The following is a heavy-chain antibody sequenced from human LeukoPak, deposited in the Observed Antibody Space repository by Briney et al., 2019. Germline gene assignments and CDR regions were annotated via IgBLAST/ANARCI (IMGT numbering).Heavy chain of an antibody. Sequence: SETLSLTSTVSGGSISSYYWSWIRQPAGKGLEWIGRIYTSGSTNYNPSLKSRVTMSVDTSKNQFSLKLSSVTAADTAVYYCARDMEYYCSSTSCYINWFDPWGRGTLVTVSS. J-gene: IGHJ5*02. CDR3: ARDMEYYCSSTSCYINWFDP. CDR2: IYTSGST. V-gene: IGHV4-4*07. CDR1: GGSISSYY. D-gene: IGHD2-2*02.